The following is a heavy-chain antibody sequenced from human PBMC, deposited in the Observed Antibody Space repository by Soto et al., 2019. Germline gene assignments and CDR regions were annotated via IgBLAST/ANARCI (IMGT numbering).Heavy chain of an antibody. CDR1: GFTFSTYV. CDR3: AKGPRTGIPYYFDY. J-gene: IGHJ4*02. V-gene: IGHV3-23*01. D-gene: IGHD1-1*01. CDR2: ITGGGDYI. Sequence: AASLRLSSAASGFTFSTYVMTLVRQAPGKGLEWVSCITGGGDYIYYADSVKGRFTISRDNSENTLYLQMNSLRAEDTALYYCAKGPRTGIPYYFDYWGQGT.